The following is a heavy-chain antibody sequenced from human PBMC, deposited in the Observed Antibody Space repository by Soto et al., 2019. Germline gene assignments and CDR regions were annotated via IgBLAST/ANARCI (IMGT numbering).Heavy chain of an antibody. D-gene: IGHD3-3*02. V-gene: IGHV4-59*01. CDR2: IHYNGNT. CDR3: SILEYHGRSPEPLYS. J-gene: IGHJ5*01. CDR1: GDSISSYS. Sequence: SETLSLTCTVSGDSISSYSWCWIRQPPGKGLEWIGNIHYNGNTKYNPSLKSRVTMSVDTSKNQFSLKLISVTAADTAVYYCSILEYHGRSPEPLYSRAQRSPVPVS.